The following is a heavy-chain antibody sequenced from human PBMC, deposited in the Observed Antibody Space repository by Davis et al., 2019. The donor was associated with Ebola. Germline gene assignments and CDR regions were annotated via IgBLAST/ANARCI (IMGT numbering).Heavy chain of an antibody. V-gene: IGHV3-30-3*01. CDR1: GFTFSSYA. CDR3: ARVGFGELDAFDI. Sequence: PGGSLRLSCAASGFTFSSYAMHWVRQAPGKGLEWVAVISYDGSNKYYADSVKGRLTISRDNSKNTLYLQMNSLRAEDTAVYYCARVGFGELDAFDIWGQGTMVTVSS. D-gene: IGHD3-10*01. CDR2: ISYDGSNK. J-gene: IGHJ3*02.